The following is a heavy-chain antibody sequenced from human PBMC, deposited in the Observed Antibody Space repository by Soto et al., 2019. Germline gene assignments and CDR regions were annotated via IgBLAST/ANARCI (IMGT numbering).Heavy chain of an antibody. CDR3: ARRRRDILTGSPGTLDY. CDR1: GFTFTNAW. Sequence: KPGGSLRLSCTASGFTFTNAWMDWVRQAPGKGLEWVGRIKSNADGGAADYSTPVKGRFIISRDDSKNTLYLQVNSLKASDTAMYYCARRRRDILTGSPGTLDYWGQGTLVTVSS. V-gene: IGHV3-15*01. D-gene: IGHD3-9*01. CDR2: IKSNADGGAA. J-gene: IGHJ4*02.